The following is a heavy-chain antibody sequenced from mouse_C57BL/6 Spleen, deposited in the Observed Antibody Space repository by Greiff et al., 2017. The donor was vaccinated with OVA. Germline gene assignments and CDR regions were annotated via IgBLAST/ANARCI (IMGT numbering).Heavy chain of an antibody. D-gene: IGHD3-2*02. CDR3: ARWSSGVPYYFDY. V-gene: IGHV1-82*01. Sequence: QVQLQQSGPELVKPGASVKISCKASGYAFSSSWMNWVKQRPGKGLEWIGRIYPGDGDTNYNGKFKGKATLTADKSSSTAYMQLSSLTSEDSAVYFCARWSSGVPYYFDYWGQGTTLTVSS. CDR1: GYAFSSSW. J-gene: IGHJ2*01. CDR2: IYPGDGDT.